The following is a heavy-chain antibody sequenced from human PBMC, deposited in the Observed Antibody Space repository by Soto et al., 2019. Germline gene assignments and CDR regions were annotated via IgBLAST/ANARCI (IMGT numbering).Heavy chain of an antibody. CDR1: GVAFSNFE. CDR2: ISSSANTI. D-gene: IGHD3-3*01. J-gene: IGHJ4*02. Sequence: GGSLRLSCGASGVAFSNFEMNWFRQAPGKGLEWVSYISSSANTIYYADSVKGRFTVSRDNAKNSLYLQMHSLRAEDTAVYYCARAAPNFWSGYPNFFDYWGQGTMVTVSS. CDR3: ARAAPNFWSGYPNFFDY. V-gene: IGHV3-48*03.